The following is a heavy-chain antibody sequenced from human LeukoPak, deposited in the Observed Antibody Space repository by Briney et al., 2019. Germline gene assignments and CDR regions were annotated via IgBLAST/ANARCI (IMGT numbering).Heavy chain of an antibody. D-gene: IGHD4-17*01. V-gene: IGHV4-34*01. Sequence: PSETLSLTCAVYGGSFSGYYWSWIRQPPGEELEWIGEINHSGSTNYNPSLKSRVTISVDTSKNQFSLKLSSVTAADTAVYYCARHMTTVTFNWFDPWGQGTLVTVSS. CDR3: ARHMTTVTFNWFDP. CDR2: INHSGST. J-gene: IGHJ5*02. CDR1: GGSFSGYY.